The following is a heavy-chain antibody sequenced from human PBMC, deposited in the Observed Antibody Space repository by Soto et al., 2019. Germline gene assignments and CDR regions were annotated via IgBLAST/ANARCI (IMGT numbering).Heavy chain of an antibody. D-gene: IGHD6-6*01. CDR1: GFTFSSYG. V-gene: IGHV3-30*18. CDR3: AKDHPGYSSSSHYYYYGMDV. CDR2: ISYDGSNK. J-gene: IGHJ6*02. Sequence: GGSLRLSCAASGFTFSSYGMHWVRQAPGKGLEWVAVISYDGSNKYYEDSVKGRFTISRDDSKNTLYLQMNSLRAEDTAVYYCAKDHPGYSSSSHYYYYGMDVWGQGTTVTVSS.